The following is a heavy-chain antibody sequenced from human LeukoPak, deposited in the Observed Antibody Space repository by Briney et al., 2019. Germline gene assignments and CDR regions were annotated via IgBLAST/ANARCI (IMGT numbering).Heavy chain of an antibody. V-gene: IGHV5-51*01. CDR2: IYPGDSDT. CDR1: GYSFATYW. Sequence: GESLKISCKGSGYSFATYWIGWVRQVPGKGLEWMGIIYPGDSDTIYSPSFQGQVTISADKSISTTYLQWSSLKASDTAIYYCARQDGGNSRVNWFDPWGQGTLVTVSS. J-gene: IGHJ5*02. CDR3: ARQDGGNSRVNWFDP. D-gene: IGHD4-23*01.